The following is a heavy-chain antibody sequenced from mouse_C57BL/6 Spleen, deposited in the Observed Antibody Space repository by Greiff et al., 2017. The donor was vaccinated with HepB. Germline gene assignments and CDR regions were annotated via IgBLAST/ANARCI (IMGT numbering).Heavy chain of an antibody. V-gene: IGHV1-15*01. CDR1: GYTFTDYE. CDR3: TREGWGYAMDY. Sequence: VQLQQSGAELVRPGASVTLSCKASGYTFTDYEMHWVKQTPVHGLEWIGAIDPETGGNAYNQKFKGKAILTADKSSSTAYMELRSLTSEDSAVYYCTREGWGYAMDYWGQGTSVTVSS. CDR2: IDPETGGN. D-gene: IGHD1-1*02. J-gene: IGHJ4*01.